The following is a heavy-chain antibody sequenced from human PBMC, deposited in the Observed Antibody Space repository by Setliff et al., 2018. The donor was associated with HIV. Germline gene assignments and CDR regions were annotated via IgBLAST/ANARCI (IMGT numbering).Heavy chain of an antibody. CDR3: AREDSSYHYFDS. CDR2: IYTNGRT. V-gene: IGHV4-61*09. J-gene: IGHJ4*02. Sequence: SETLSLTCTVSGGSISSNSYYWSWIRQPAGKGLEWIGHIYTNGRTNYNPPLKSRVTISVDTSKNQFSLKLRSVTAADTAVYWCAREDSSYHYFDSWGQGMLVTVSS. CDR1: GGSISSNSYY. D-gene: IGHD3-22*01.